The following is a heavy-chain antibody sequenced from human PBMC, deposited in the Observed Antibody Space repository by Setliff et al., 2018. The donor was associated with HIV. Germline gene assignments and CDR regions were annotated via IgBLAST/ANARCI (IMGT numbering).Heavy chain of an antibody. J-gene: IGHJ4*02. CDR1: GYSISSGYY. Sequence: SETLSLTCVVSGYSISSGYYWGWIRQPPGKGLEWLGSLYHSGRTYYSPSLKSRVTLSVQTSKNQFSLDLTAVTAADTAVYYCARQAIATRSFDYWGPGTLVTVSS. V-gene: IGHV4-38-2*01. D-gene: IGHD6-13*01. CDR2: LYHSGRT. CDR3: ARQAIATRSFDY.